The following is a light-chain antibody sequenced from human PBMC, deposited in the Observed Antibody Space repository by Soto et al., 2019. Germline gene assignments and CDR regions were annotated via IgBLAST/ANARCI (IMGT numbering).Light chain of an antibody. V-gene: IGKV3-11*01. Sequence: EIVLTQVPSTPSFSPGDTATLSCRASQSVPSSLAWYQQKTGQAPRLLLSDISNRATGIPARFSGSGSGTDFALTISSLEPEDSAVYYCHQRDAWPRNTFGQGTKLQI. CDR2: DIS. CDR3: HQRDAWPRNT. J-gene: IGKJ2*01. CDR1: QSVPSS.